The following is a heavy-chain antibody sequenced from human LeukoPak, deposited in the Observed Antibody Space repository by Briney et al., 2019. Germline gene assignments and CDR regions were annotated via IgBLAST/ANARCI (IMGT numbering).Heavy chain of an antibody. CDR2: INPNSGGT. CDR3: ARGLRRYCSSTSCYGRGWFDP. Sequence: ASVKVSCKASGYTFTGYYMHWVRQAPGQGLEWMGWINPNSGGTNYAQKFQGRVTMTRDTSISTAYMELSRLRSDDTAVYYCARGLRRYCSSTSCYGRGWFDPWGQGTLVTVSS. J-gene: IGHJ5*02. CDR1: GYTFTGYY. V-gene: IGHV1-2*02. D-gene: IGHD2-2*01.